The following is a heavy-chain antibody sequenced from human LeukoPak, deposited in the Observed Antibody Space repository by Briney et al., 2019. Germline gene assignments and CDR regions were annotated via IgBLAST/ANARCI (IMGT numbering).Heavy chain of an antibody. CDR2: ISSSSSYI. J-gene: IGHJ4*02. V-gene: IGHV3-21*01. CDR3: ARDLPSYYYGSGSPDY. CDR1: GFTFSSYS. D-gene: IGHD3-10*01. Sequence: GGSLRLSCAASGFTFSSYSMNWVRQAPGNGLEWVSSISSSSSYIYYADSVKGRFTISRDNAKNSLYLQMNSLRAEDRAVYYCARDLPSYYYGSGSPDYWGQGTLVTVSS.